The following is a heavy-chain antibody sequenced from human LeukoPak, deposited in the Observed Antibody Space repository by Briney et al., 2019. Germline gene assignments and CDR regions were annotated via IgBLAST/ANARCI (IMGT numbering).Heavy chain of an antibody. CDR1: GLIFSSYA. J-gene: IGHJ6*02. CDR3: AKARDGYNFPYYYGMYV. V-gene: IGHV3-23*01. Sequence: GGSLRLSRAASGLIFSSYAMSWVRQAPGKGLEWVSSISATGGGTHYADTVKGRFTISRENSKNTLYLQMNSLRAEDTAVYYCAKARDGYNFPYYYGMYVWGQGTTVTVSS. CDR2: ISATGGGT. D-gene: IGHD5-24*01.